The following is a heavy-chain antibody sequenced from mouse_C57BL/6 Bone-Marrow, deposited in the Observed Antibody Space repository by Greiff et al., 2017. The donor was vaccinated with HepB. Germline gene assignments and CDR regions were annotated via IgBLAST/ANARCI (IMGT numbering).Heavy chain of an antibody. D-gene: IGHD1-1*01. J-gene: IGHJ2*01. V-gene: IGHV6-3*01. CDR3: TAGAITTVVADD. CDR1: GFTFSNYW. CDR2: IRLKSDNYAT. Sequence: EVKLVESGGGLVQPGGSMKLSCVASGFTFSNYWMNWVRQSPEKGLEWVAQIRLKSDNYATHYAESVKGRFTISRDDSKSSVYLQMNNLRAEDTGIYYCTAGAITTVVADDWGQGTTLTVSS.